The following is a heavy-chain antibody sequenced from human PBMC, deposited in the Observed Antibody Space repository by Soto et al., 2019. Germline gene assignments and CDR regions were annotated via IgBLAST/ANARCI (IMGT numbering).Heavy chain of an antibody. CDR1: GYTFTSYG. J-gene: IGHJ6*02. CDR2: ISAYNGNT. CDR3: ARGEAVAGYYYYGMDV. D-gene: IGHD6-19*01. V-gene: IGHV1-18*01. Sequence: QVQLVQSGAEVKKPGASVKVSCKASGYTFTSYGISWVRQAPGQGLEWMGWISAYNGNTNYAQKLQGRVTMTTDTSMSTAYMELRSLGSDDTAVYYCARGEAVAGYYYYGMDVWGQGTTVTVSS.